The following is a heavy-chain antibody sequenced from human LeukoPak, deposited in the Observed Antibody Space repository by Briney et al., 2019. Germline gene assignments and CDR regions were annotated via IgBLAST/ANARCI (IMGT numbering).Heavy chain of an antibody. CDR1: GGTFSSYA. V-gene: IGHV1-69*13. J-gene: IGHJ4*02. Sequence: SVKVSCTASGGTFSSYAISWVRQAPGQGLGWMGGIIPIFGTANYAQKFQGRVTITADESTSTAYMELSSLRSEDTAVYYCAKSVVTPGFDYWGQGTLVTVSS. CDR2: IIPIFGTA. CDR3: AKSVVTPGFDY. D-gene: IGHD4-23*01.